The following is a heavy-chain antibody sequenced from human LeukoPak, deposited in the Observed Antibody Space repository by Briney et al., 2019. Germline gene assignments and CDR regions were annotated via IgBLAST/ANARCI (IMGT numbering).Heavy chain of an antibody. J-gene: IGHJ3*02. D-gene: IGHD3-10*01. CDR3: ARDSITMVRGVIITDAFDI. CDR2: IKQDGSEK. Sequence: GGSLRLSCAASGFTFSSYWMSWVRQAPGKGLEWVANIKQDGSEKYYVDSVKGRFTISRDNVKNSLYLQMNSLRAEDTAVYYCARDSITMVRGVIITDAFDIWGQGTMVTVSS. V-gene: IGHV3-7*01. CDR1: GFTFSSYW.